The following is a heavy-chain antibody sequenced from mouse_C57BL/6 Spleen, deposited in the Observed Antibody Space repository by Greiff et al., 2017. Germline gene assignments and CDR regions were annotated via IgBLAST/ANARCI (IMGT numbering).Heavy chain of an antibody. V-gene: IGHV14-4*01. CDR1: GFNINDDY. D-gene: IGHD2-1*01. J-gene: IGHJ2*01. Sequence: EVQLLESGAELVRPGASVKLSCTASGFNINDDYMHWVKQRPEQGLEWIGWIDPENGDTEYASKFQGKATITADTSSNTAYLQLSSLNSEDTAVYYCTSCCGKYEGYWGQGTTLTVSS. CDR2: IDPENGDT. CDR3: TSCCGKYEGY.